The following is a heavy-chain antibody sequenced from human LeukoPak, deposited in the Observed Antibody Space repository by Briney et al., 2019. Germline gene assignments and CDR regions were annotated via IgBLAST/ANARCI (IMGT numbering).Heavy chain of an antibody. D-gene: IGHD2-2*01. V-gene: IGHV1-2*02. Sequence: GASVKVSCKASGYTFTGYYMHWVRQAPGQGLEWMGWINPNSGGTNYAQKFQGRVTMTRDTSISTAYMELSRLRSDDTAVYYCARDYLYCSSTSCQDYWGQGTLVTVSS. CDR2: INPNSGGT. CDR1: GYTFTGYY. CDR3: ARDYLYCSSTSCQDY. J-gene: IGHJ4*02.